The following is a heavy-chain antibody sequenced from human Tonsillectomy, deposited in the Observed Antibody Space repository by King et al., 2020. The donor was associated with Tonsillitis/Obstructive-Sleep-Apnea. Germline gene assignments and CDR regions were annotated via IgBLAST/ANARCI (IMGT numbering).Heavy chain of an antibody. V-gene: IGHV3-23*04. J-gene: IGHJ6*03. Sequence: VQLVESGGGLVQPGGSLRLSCAASGFTFSSYAMSWVRQAPGKGLEWVSAISGRGTSTYYADSVKRRFTISRDNSENTLHLQMNSLRAEDTAVYYCTKDQVYSSSPYYYYYMDVWGKGTTVTASS. D-gene: IGHD6-6*01. CDR2: ISGRGTST. CDR1: GFTFSSYA. CDR3: TKDQVYSSSPYYYYYMDV.